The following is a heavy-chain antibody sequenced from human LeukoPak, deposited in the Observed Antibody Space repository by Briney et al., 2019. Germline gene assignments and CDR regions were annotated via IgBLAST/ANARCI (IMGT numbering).Heavy chain of an antibody. Sequence: ASVKVSCKASGYSLTSNYIHWVRQAPGQGLEWMGMIYPRDGSTSYAQKFQGRVTVTRDTSTSTVHMELSGLRSEDTAVYYCARDQEAFDYWGRGTLVTVSS. CDR3: ARDQEAFDY. CDR2: IYPRDGST. V-gene: IGHV1-46*01. J-gene: IGHJ4*02. CDR1: GYSLTSNY.